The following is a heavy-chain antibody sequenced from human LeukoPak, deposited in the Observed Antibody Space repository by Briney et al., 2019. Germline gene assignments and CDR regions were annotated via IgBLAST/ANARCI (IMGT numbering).Heavy chain of an antibody. J-gene: IGHJ4*02. CDR2: IFGGGST. CDR1: GFSIRNNY. D-gene: IGHD4-17*01. CDR3: ASDGTTLTKTAFDS. Sequence: GGSLRLSCAASGFSIRNNYMTWVRQAPGKGLEWVSIIFGGGSTYYADPVKGRFTISRDNSKNTLYLQMNSLRGDDTAVYYCASDGTTLTKTAFDSWGQGTLVTVSS. V-gene: IGHV3-66*01.